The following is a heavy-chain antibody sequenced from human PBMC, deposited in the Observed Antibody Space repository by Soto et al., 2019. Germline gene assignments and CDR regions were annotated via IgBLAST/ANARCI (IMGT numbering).Heavy chain of an antibody. V-gene: IGHV1-2*04. CDR2: INPNSGGT. CDR1: GYTFTGYY. D-gene: IGHD2-2*01. J-gene: IGHJ4*02. CDR3: ARVPHCSSTSCFDNFDY. Sequence: ASVKVSCKASGYTFTGYYMHWVRQAPGQGLEWMGWINPNSGGTNYAQKFQGWVTMTRDTSISTAYMELSRLRSDDTAVYYCARVPHCSSTSCFDNFDYWGQGTLVTVSS.